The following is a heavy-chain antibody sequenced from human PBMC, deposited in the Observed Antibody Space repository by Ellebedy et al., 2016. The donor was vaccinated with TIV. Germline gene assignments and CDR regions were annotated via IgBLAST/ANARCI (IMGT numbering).Heavy chain of an antibody. J-gene: IGHJ4*02. CDR3: ARSQIDISWGNQNTAQTDY. CDR2: INPNSGDP. Sequence: AASVKVSCKASGYTFTGYSMHWVRQAPGQGLEWMGWINPNSGDPNYAQKFQGRVTMTRDTSISTAYLELSRLRSDDTAVYYCARSQIDISWGNQNTAQTDYWGQGTLVTVSS. D-gene: IGHD1-14*01. V-gene: IGHV1-2*02. CDR1: GYTFTGYS.